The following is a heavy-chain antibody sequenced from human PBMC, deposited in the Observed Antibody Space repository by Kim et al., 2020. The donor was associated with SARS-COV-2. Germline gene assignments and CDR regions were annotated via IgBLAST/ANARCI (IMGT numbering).Heavy chain of an antibody. CDR3: ARDDSSGYYRNFDY. CDR2: ISYDGSNK. CDR1: GFTFSSYA. V-gene: IGHV3-30*04. Sequence: GGSLRLSCAASGFTFSSYAMHWVRQAPGTGLEWVAVISYDGSNKYYADSVKGRFTISRDNSKNTLYLQMNSLRAEDTAVYYCARDDSSGYYRNFDYWGQGTLVTVSS. D-gene: IGHD3-22*01. J-gene: IGHJ4*02.